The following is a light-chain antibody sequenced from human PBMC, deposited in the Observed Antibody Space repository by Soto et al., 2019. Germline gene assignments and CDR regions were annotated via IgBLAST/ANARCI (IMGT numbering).Light chain of an antibody. CDR3: QNYNRAPIT. CDR1: QSISNY. J-gene: IGKJ5*01. V-gene: IGKV1-27*01. Sequence: DIQMTQSPSSLSASVGDRVTITCRASQSISNYLAWYQQTPGKVPKLLIYAASTLQSGVPSRFSGSGSGTDFTPTITSLQPEDVATYYCQNYNRAPITFGQGTRLEIK. CDR2: AAS.